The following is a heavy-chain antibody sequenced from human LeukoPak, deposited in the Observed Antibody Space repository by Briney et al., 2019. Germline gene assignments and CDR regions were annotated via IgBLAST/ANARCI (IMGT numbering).Heavy chain of an antibody. D-gene: IGHD6-13*01. CDR2: INWNGGST. Sequence: GGSLRLSCAASGFTFDDYGMSWVRQAPGKGLEWVYGINWNGGSTGYADSVKGRFTISRDNAKNSLYLQMNSLRAEDTALYYCARDDSSSWWGYFDYWGQGTLVTVSS. CDR3: ARDDSSSWWGYFDY. J-gene: IGHJ4*02. V-gene: IGHV3-20*04. CDR1: GFTFDDYG.